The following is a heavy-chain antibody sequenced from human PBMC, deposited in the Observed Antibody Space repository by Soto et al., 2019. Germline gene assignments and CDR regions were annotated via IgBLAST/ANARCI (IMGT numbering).Heavy chain of an antibody. D-gene: IGHD4-17*01. V-gene: IGHV3-23*01. J-gene: IGHJ3*02. CDR3: AKDWDDYGDLDAFDI. Sequence: GGSLRLSCAASGFTFSSYAMSWVRPAPGKGLEWVSAISGSGGSTYYADSVKGRFTISRDNSKNTLYLQMNSLRAEDTAVYYCAKDWDDYGDLDAFDIWGQGTMVTVSS. CDR1: GFTFSSYA. CDR2: ISGSGGST.